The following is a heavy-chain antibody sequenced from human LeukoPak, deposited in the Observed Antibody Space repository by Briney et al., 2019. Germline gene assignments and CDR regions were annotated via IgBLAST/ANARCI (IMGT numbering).Heavy chain of an antibody. D-gene: IGHD5-18*01. CDR1: GFTFSSYS. V-gene: IGHV3-48*01. CDR2: ISSSSSTI. Sequence: GGSLRLSCAASGFTFSSYSMNWVRQAPGKGLEWVSYISSSSSTIYYADSVKGRFTISRDNSKNTLYLQMNSLRAEDTAVYYCTFTWIHAFDYWGQGTLVTVSS. CDR3: TFTWIHAFDY. J-gene: IGHJ4*02.